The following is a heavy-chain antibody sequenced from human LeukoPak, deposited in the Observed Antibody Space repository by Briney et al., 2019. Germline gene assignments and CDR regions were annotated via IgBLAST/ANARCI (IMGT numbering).Heavy chain of an antibody. CDR1: GFTFSNYA. CDR3: AKGSSSSSGRPDC. CDR2: ISGSGGNT. Sequence: GGSLRLSCAASGFTFSNYAMTWVRQAPGKGLEWVSGISGSGGNTDYADSVKGRFTISRDSSKNTLYLQLNSLRAEDTAVYYCAKGSSSSSGRPDCWGQGTLVTVSS. V-gene: IGHV3-23*01. J-gene: IGHJ4*02. D-gene: IGHD6-6*01.